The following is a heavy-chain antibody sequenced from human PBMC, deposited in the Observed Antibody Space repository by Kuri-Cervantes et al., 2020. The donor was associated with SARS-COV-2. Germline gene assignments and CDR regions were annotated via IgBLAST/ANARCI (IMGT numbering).Heavy chain of an antibody. D-gene: IGHD3-22*01. V-gene: IGHV3-21*01. CDR1: GFTFSSYS. CDR3: ARDQHYYDSSGYYPYSFDY. CDR2: ISSSSSYI. J-gene: IGHJ4*02. Sequence: GESLKISCAASGFTFSSYSMNWVRQAPGKGLEWVSSISSSSSYIYYADSVKGRFTISRDNAKNSLYLQMNSLRAEDTAVYYCARDQHYYDSSGYYPYSFDYWGQGTLVTVSS.